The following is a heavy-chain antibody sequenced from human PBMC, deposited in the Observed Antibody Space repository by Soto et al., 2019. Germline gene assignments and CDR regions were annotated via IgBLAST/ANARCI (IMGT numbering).Heavy chain of an antibody. CDR2: IWYDGSNK. D-gene: IGHD6-6*01. Sequence: QVQLVESGGGVVQPGRSLRLSCAASGFTFSSYGMHWVRQAPGKGLEWVAVIWYDGSNKYYADSVKGRFTISRDNSKNTLYLQRNSLRAEDTAVYYCARDHMEYSSSQFDYWGQGTLVTVSS. CDR1: GFTFSSYG. V-gene: IGHV3-33*01. CDR3: ARDHMEYSSSQFDY. J-gene: IGHJ4*02.